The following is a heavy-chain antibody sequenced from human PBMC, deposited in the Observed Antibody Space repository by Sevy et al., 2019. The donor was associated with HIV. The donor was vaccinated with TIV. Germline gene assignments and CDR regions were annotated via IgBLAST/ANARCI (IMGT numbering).Heavy chain of an antibody. CDR3: SKEPDIVLMVYAFRGYYFDY. D-gene: IGHD2-8*01. V-gene: IGHV3-23*01. CDR1: GFTFSSYA. Sequence: GGSLRLSCAASGFTFSSYAMSWVRQAPGKGLEWVSAISDSGGSTYYADSVKGRFTISRDNSKNTLYLQMNSLRAEDTAVYYCSKEPDIVLMVYAFRGYYFDYWGQGTLVTVSS. J-gene: IGHJ4*02. CDR2: ISDSGGST.